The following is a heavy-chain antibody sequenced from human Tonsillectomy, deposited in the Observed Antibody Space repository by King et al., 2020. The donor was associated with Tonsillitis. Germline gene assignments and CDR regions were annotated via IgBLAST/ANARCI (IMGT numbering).Heavy chain of an antibody. CDR3: ARDGYNYAYDY. D-gene: IGHD5-24*01. Sequence: VQLQQWGAGLLKPSETLSLTCAVYGGSFSGYYWSWIRQPPGKGLEWIGEVNHGGSTNYNPSLKSRVTISVDTSKDQFSLKLTSVTAADTAVYYCARDGYNYAYDYWGQGTLVTVSS. J-gene: IGHJ4*02. V-gene: IGHV4-34*01. CDR2: VNHGGST. CDR1: GGSFSGYY.